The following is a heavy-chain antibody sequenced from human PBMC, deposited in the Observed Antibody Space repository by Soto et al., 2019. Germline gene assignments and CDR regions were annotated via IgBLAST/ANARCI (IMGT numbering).Heavy chain of an antibody. V-gene: IGHV4-4*02. CDR1: VGSISSSHW. CDR2: IYHSGST. CDR3: AAHSGATYGPLDY. Sequence: PSETLSLTCTVSVGSISSSHWWTWVRQPPGKGLEWIAEIYHSGSTNYNPSLESRVTISVDQSKNQFSLNLFSMTAADTAIYYCAAHSGATYGPLDYWGQGALVTVSS. J-gene: IGHJ4*02. D-gene: IGHD3-10*01.